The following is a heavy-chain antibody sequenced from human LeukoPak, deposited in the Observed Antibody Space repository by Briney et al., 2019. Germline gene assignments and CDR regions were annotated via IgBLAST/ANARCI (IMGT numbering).Heavy chain of an antibody. CDR3: ARASTHGGNSRGKDFDY. CDR1: GYTFTSYY. V-gene: IGHV1-46*01. CDR2: INPSGGST. J-gene: IGHJ4*02. Sequence: GASVKVSCKASGYTFTSYYMHWVRQAPGQGLEWMGIINPSGGSTSYAQKFQGRVTMTRDTSTSTVYMELSSLRSEDTAVYYCARASTHGGNSRGKDFDYWGQGTLVTVSS. D-gene: IGHD4-23*01.